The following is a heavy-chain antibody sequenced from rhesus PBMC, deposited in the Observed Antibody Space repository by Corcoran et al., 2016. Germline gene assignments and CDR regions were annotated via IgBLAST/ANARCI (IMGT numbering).Heavy chain of an antibody. V-gene: IGHV3-54*01. CDR1: GFTFSNSW. CDR2: ISYDGSKK. Sequence: EVQLVESGAGLVQPGGSLRLSCAASGFTFSNSWMSWVRQAPGKGLEWVDVISYDGSKKYYADSVKDRFTISRDNSKNMLYLKMNNLKLEDTAVYYCARVLGIVVVITTYYRAFDFWGQGLRVTVSS. D-gene: IGHD3-16*01. CDR3: ARVLGIVVVITTYYRAFDF. J-gene: IGHJ3*01.